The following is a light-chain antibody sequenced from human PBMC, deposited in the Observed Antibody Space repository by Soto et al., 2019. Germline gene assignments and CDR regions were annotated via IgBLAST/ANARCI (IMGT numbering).Light chain of an antibody. V-gene: IGLV2-23*03. CDR2: EGT. J-gene: IGLJ2*01. Sequence: QSALTQHASVSGSPGQSITISCTGSSSDVGSFHLVSWYQQQPGKAPKVIIYEGTTRPSGVSNRFSASKSGNSASLTISGLQAEDEADYYCCSYGGFSTFVIFGGGTKLTVL. CDR3: CSYGGFSTFVI. CDR1: SSDVGSFHL.